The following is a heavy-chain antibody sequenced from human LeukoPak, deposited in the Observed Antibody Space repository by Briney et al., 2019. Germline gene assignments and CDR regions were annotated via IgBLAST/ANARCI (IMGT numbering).Heavy chain of an antibody. J-gene: IGHJ4*02. CDR1: GFTFDDYA. Sequence: GGSLRLSCAASGFTFDDYAMHWVRQAPGKCLEWVSLISGDGGSTYYADSVKGRFTISRDNSKNSLYLQMDSLRTEDTALYYCAKEDYDSSGYYWLYFDYWGQGTLVTVSS. CDR3: AKEDYDSSGYYWLYFDY. V-gene: IGHV3-43*02. CDR2: ISGDGGST. D-gene: IGHD3-22*01.